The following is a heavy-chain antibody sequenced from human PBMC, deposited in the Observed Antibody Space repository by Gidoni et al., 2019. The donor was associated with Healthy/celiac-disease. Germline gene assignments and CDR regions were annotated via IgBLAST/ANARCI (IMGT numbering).Heavy chain of an antibody. V-gene: IGHV5-51*01. CDR1: GYSFTSYW. J-gene: IGHJ4*02. CDR3: ARHSPPLKSPLDY. Sequence: EVQLVQSGADVKKPGESLKISCKGSGYSFTSYWLGWVRQMPGKGLEWMGIIYPGDSDTRYSPSFQGQVTISADKAISTAYLQWSSLKASDTAMYYCARHSPPLKSPLDYWGQGTLVTVSS. CDR2: IYPGDSDT.